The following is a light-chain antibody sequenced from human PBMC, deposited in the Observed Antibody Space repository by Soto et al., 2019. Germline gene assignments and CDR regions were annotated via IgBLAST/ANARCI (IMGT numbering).Light chain of an antibody. CDR1: QGVSYW. Sequence: DIQMTQSPSTLSASVGDGVTITCRASQGVSYWLAWYQQKPGKAPKLLIYKASNLESGVPPRFRGSGSGTEFTLTINSLQPEDFATYYCQQYNSYSTWTFGQGTKVEIK. CDR2: KAS. J-gene: IGKJ1*01. CDR3: QQYNSYSTWT. V-gene: IGKV1-5*03.